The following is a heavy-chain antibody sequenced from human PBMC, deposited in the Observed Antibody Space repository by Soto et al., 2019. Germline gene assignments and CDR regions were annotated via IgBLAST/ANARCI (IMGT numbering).Heavy chain of an antibody. CDR2: IYWDDQK. CDR1: GFSLRASGFG. J-gene: IGHJ3*02. Sequence: QITLKESGPTLVKPTQTLTLACTFSGFSLRASGFGVGWIRQPPGKAPAWLAVIYWDDQKRYSPSLESRLTVTTDTSRNKAVLTMNNLDPLDTGTYFCAHHTRIERRADGDRRDAFDIWGQGTTVTVSS. V-gene: IGHV2-5*02. D-gene: IGHD2-21*01. CDR3: AHHTRIERRADGDRRDAFDI.